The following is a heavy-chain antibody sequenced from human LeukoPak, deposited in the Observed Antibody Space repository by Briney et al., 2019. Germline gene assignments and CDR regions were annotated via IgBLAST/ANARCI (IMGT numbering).Heavy chain of an antibody. CDR2: ISAYDGNT. J-gene: IGHJ4*02. CDR3: ARGRRGYSYGYCDY. Sequence: ASVKVSCKASGYTFTSYGISWVRQAPGQGLEWMGWISAYDGNTNYAQKLQGRVTMTTDTSTSTAYMELRSLRSDDTAVYYCARGRRGYSYGYCDYWGQGTLVTVSS. V-gene: IGHV1-18*04. CDR1: GYTFTSYG. D-gene: IGHD5-18*01.